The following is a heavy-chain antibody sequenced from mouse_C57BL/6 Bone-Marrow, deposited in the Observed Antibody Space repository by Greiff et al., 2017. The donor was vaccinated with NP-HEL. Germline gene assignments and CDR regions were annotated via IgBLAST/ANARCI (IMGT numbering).Heavy chain of an antibody. D-gene: IGHD1-1*01. J-gene: IGHJ2*01. CDR2: INYDGSST. Sequence: EVMLVESEGGLVQPGSSMKLSCTASGFTFSDYYMAWVRQVPEKGLEWVANINYDGSSTYYLDSLKSRFIISRDNAKNILYLQMSSLKSADTATYYCARDRGSDYFDYWGQGTTLTVSS. V-gene: IGHV5-16*01. CDR3: ARDRGSDYFDY. CDR1: GFTFSDYY.